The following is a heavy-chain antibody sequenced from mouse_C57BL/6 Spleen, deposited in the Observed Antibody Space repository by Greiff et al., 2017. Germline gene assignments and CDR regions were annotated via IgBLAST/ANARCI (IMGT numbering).Heavy chain of an antibody. J-gene: IGHJ2*01. V-gene: IGHV1-54*01. CDR2: INPGSGGT. CDR1: GYAFTNYL. CDR3: ARIGTGYFDY. Sequence: QVQLQQSGAELVRPGTSVKVSCKASGYAFTNYLIEWVKQRPGQGLEWIGVINPGSGGTNYNEKFKGKATLTADKSSSTAYMQLSSLTSEDSAVYFCARIGTGYFDYWGQGTTLTVSS. D-gene: IGHD4-1*01.